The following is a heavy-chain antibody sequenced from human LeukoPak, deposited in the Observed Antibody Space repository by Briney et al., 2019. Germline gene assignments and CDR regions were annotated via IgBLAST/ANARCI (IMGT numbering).Heavy chain of an antibody. J-gene: IGHJ5*02. Sequence: GASVKVSCKASGYTFTGYYMHWVRQAPGRGPEWMGWINTDSGGTKYVQKFQGRVTMTRDTSITTAYMELSGLRSDDTAVYYCARDFTPELNWSYLRGNWFDPWGQGTLVTVSS. D-gene: IGHD1-7*01. CDR1: GYTFTGYY. CDR3: ARDFTPELNWSYLRGNWFDP. V-gene: IGHV1-2*02. CDR2: INTDSGGT.